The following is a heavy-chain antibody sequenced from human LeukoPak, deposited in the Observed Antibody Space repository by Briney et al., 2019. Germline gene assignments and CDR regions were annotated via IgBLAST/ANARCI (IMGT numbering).Heavy chain of an antibody. CDR1: GFTFSSYW. D-gene: IGHD3-22*01. V-gene: IGHV3-7*01. CDR2: IKQDRSDQ. J-gene: IGHJ4*02. Sequence: GGSLRLSCAASGFTFSSYWMSWVRQAPGKGLEWVANIKQDRSDQYYVDSMKGRFTISRDNAKNSLYLQMTSLKAEDTAVYYCARESYYRAFDCWGQGTLVTVSS. CDR3: ARESYYRAFDC.